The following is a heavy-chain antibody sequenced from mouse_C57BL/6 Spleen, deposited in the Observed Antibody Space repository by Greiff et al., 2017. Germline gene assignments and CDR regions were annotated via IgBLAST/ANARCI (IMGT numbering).Heavy chain of an antibody. Sequence: EVKLMESGGGLVKPGGSLKLSCAASGFTFSDYGMHWVRQAPEKGLEWVAYISSGSSTIYYADTVKGRFTISRDNAKNTLFLQMTSLRSEDTAMYYCATLRGDYWGQGTSVTVSS. CDR3: ATLRGDY. J-gene: IGHJ4*01. D-gene: IGHD3-1*01. CDR1: GFTFSDYG. V-gene: IGHV5-17*01. CDR2: ISSGSSTI.